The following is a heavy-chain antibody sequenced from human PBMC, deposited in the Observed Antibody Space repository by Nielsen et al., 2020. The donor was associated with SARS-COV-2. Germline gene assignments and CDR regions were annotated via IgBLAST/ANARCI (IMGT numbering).Heavy chain of an antibody. CDR2: ISWDSGSI. CDR1: GFTFDDYA. V-gene: IGHV3-9*01. Sequence: LKISCAASGFTFDDYAMHWVRQAPGKGLEWVSGISWDSGSIVYADSVKGRFTISRDNARNTLYLQMNSLGAEDTALYHCAKDRSGWVDWYFDLWGRGTLVTVSS. CDR3: AKDRSGWVDWYFDL. D-gene: IGHD6-19*01. J-gene: IGHJ2*01.